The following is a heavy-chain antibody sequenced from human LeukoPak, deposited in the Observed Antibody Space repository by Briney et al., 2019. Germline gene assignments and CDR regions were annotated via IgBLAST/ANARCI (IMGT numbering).Heavy chain of an antibody. J-gene: IGHJ2*01. Sequence: AGGSLRLSCAASGFTFSSYSMHWVRQAPGKGPEFVSVIGGGGVTTFYADSVKDRFTISRDNSKNTRYLEMGSLRAEDMAVYYCAREGGGSGLWYYDLWGRGTLVTVSS. D-gene: IGHD1-26*01. V-gene: IGHV3-64*02. CDR2: IGGGGVTT. CDR1: GFTFSSYS. CDR3: AREGGGSGLWYYDL.